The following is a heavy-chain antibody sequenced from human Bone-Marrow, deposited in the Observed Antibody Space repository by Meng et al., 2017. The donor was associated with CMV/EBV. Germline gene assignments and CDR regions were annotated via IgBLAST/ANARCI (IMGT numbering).Heavy chain of an antibody. CDR3: AREKMTMVVTSFDP. V-gene: IGHV1-2*02. Sequence: ASVKGSCKASGYTFTGYYMHWVRQAPGQGLEWMGWINPNSGGTNYAQKFQGRVTMTRDTSISTAYMELSRLRSDDTAVYYCAREKMTMVVTSFDPWGQGTLVTVSS. CDR1: GYTFTGYY. J-gene: IGHJ5*02. D-gene: IGHD4-23*01. CDR2: INPNSGGT.